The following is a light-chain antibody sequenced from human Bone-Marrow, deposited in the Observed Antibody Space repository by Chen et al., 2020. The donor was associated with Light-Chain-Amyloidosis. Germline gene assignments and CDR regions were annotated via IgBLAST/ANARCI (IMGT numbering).Light chain of an antibody. V-gene: IGLV3-25*03. CDR1: DLPTKY. CDR2: RDT. Sequence: SYELTQPPSVSVSPGQTARITCSGDDLPTKYAYWYQQKQGQAPVLVIHRDTERHSGISERFSGSSSGTTATLTISGVQAEDEADYHCQSADSSGTYEVIFGGGTKLTVL. J-gene: IGLJ2*01. CDR3: QSADSSGTYEVI.